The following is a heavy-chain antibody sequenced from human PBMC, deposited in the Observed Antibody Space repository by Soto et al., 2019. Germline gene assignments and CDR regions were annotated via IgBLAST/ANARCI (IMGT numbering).Heavy chain of an antibody. CDR2: IIPIFGTA. CDR3: ARAGRGYCISTSCSIAY. Sequence: QVQLVQSGAEVKKPGSSVKVSCKASGGTFSSYAISWVRQAPGQGLEWMGGIIPIFGTANYAQKFQGRVTIPADESTSTAYMELSSLRSEDTAVYYCARAGRGYCISTSCSIAYWGQGTLVTVSS. J-gene: IGHJ4*02. CDR1: GGTFSSYA. D-gene: IGHD2-2*01. V-gene: IGHV1-69*12.